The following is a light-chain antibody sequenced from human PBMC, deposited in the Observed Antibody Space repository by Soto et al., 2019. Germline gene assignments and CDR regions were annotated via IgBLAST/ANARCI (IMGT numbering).Light chain of an antibody. CDR2: RTS. CDR1: QSVSSSY. V-gene: IGKV3-20*01. CDR3: QQYGNSPET. Sequence: EIVLTHSPGTLSLSPGERATLSCRASQSVSSSYLACYQQKPGQAPRLLMFRTSSRATGFPDRFSGSGSGTDFTLTIIRLEPEDFAVYYCQQYGNSPETFGQGTKV. J-gene: IGKJ1*01.